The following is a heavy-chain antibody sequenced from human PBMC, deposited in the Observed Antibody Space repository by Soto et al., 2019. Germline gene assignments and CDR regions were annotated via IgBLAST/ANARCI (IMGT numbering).Heavy chain of an antibody. D-gene: IGHD3-3*01. Sequence: SETLSLTCTVSGGSISSYYWSWIRQPPGKGLEWIGYIYYSGSTNYNPSLKSRVTISVDTSKNQFSLKLSSVTAADTAVYYCARHWTVTANWFDPWGKGTLVTVSS. CDR3: ARHWTVTANWFDP. CDR1: GGSISSYY. CDR2: IYYSGST. J-gene: IGHJ5*02. V-gene: IGHV4-59*08.